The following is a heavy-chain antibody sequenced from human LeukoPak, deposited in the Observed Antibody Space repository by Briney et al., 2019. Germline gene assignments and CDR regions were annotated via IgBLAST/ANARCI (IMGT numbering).Heavy chain of an antibody. J-gene: IGHJ4*02. CDR3: SRVVRTVAGFPFDY. V-gene: IGHV4-59*01. CDR1: GGSISSYY. D-gene: IGHD6-19*01. CDR2: IYYSGST. Sequence: PSETLSLTCTVSGGSISSYYWSWIRQPPGKGLEWTGYIYYSGSTNYNPSLKSRVTISVDTSKNQFSLKLSSVTAADTAVYYCSRVVRTVAGFPFDYWVQGTLVTVSS.